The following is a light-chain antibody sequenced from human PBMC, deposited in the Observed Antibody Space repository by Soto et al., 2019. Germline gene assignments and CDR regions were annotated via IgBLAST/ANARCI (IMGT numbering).Light chain of an antibody. J-gene: IGLJ1*01. Sequence: QSVLTQPASVSGSPGQSITISCTGTSSDVGNYNLVSWYQQHPDKAPKLMIYEGSKRPSGVSNRFSGSKSGNTASLTISGLQAEDEADYYCCSYAGSGTYVFGTGTKVTVL. CDR3: CSYAGSGTYV. V-gene: IGLV2-23*01. CDR1: SSDVGNYNL. CDR2: EGS.